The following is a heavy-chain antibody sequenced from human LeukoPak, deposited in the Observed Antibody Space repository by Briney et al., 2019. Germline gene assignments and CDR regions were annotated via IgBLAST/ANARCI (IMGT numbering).Heavy chain of an antibody. V-gene: IGHV1-69*13. CDR2: IFPIFGTA. CDR1: GGTFSSYA. CDR3: ASLYGIAAAGGFNY. Sequence: ASVKVSCKASGGTFSSYAISWVRQAPGQGLEWMGGIFPIFGTANYAQKFQGRVTITADESTSTAYMELSSLRSEDTAVYYCASLYGIAAAGGFNYWGQGTLVTVSS. D-gene: IGHD6-13*01. J-gene: IGHJ4*02.